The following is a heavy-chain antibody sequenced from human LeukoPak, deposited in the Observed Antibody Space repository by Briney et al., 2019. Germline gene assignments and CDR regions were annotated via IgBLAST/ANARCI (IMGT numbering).Heavy chain of an antibody. CDR1: GFTFSSYA. CDR3: AKVSGEGFLTHYFNN. Sequence: GASLRLSCAASGFTFSSYAMSWVRQAPGKGLEWVSTISGNADNTYYADSVKGRFTISRDNSRNTLYLQMNSLRAEDTAVYFCAKVSGEGFLTHYFNNWGQGTLVTVSS. V-gene: IGHV3-23*01. D-gene: IGHD3-16*01. J-gene: IGHJ4*02. CDR2: ISGNADNT.